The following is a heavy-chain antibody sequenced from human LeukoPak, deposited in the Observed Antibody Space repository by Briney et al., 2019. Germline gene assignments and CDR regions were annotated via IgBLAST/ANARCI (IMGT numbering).Heavy chain of an antibody. CDR3: ARGRLDYYYMDV. V-gene: IGHV4-34*01. J-gene: IGHJ6*03. Sequence: SETLSLTCAVYGGSLSGYFWSWIRQPPGKGLEWIGEIHHTGATNYKPSLKSRVSISLDMSKNQLSLEMRSVTAADTAVYHCARGRLDYYYMDVWGRGTTVTVSS. CDR1: GGSLSGYF. D-gene: IGHD3-9*01. CDR2: IHHTGAT.